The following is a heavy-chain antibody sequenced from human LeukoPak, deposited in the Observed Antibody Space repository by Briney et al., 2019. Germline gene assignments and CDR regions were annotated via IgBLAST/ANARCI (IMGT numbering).Heavy chain of an antibody. CDR1: GFTFSSYA. D-gene: IGHD6-19*01. V-gene: IGHV3-30-3*01. Sequence: PGRSLRLSCAASGFTFSSYAMHWVRQAPGKGLEWVAVISYDGSNKYYADSVKGRFTISRDNSKNTLYLQMNSLRAEDTAVYYCARESVAAYFDYWGQGTLVTVSS. CDR2: ISYDGSNK. CDR3: ARESVAAYFDY. J-gene: IGHJ4*02.